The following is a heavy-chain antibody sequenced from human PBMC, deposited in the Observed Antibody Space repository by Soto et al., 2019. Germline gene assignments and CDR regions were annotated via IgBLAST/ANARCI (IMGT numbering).Heavy chain of an antibody. V-gene: IGHV4-34*01. CDR2: INHSGST. CDR1: GGSFSGYY. Sequence: SETLSLTCAAYGGSFSGYYWSWIRQPPGKGLEWIGEINHSGSTNYNPSLKSRVTISVDTSKNQFSLKLSSVTAADTAVYYCARGCSSTSRYVGNYWGQGTLVTVSS. CDR3: ARGCSSTSRYVGNY. J-gene: IGHJ4*02. D-gene: IGHD2-2*01.